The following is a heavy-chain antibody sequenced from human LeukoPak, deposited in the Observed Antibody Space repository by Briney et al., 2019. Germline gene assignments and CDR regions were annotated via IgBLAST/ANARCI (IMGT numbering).Heavy chain of an antibody. CDR2: INPNSGGT. CDR3: ARDFHYYGSGSFPDY. Sequence: ASVKVSCKASGYTFTGYYMHWVRQAPGQGLEWMGWINPNSGGTNYAQKFQGRVTMTRDTSISTAYMELSRLRSDDTAGYYCARDFHYYGSGSFPDYWGQGTLVTVSS. D-gene: IGHD3-10*01. CDR1: GYTFTGYY. V-gene: IGHV1-2*02. J-gene: IGHJ4*02.